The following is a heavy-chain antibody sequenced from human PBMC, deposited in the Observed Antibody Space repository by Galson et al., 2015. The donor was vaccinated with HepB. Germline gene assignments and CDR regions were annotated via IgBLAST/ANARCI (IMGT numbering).Heavy chain of an antibody. CDR2: ISYDGSNK. CDR1: GFTFSNYA. D-gene: IGHD6-19*01. V-gene: IGHV3-30*04. J-gene: IGHJ4*02. Sequence: SLRLSCATSGFTFSNYAMHWVRQAPGKGLEWVAVISYDGSNKYYADSVKGRFTISRDNSKNTLYLQMNSLRAEDTAVYYCAKLAVAGTYRGQGTLVTVSS. CDR3: AKLAVAGTY.